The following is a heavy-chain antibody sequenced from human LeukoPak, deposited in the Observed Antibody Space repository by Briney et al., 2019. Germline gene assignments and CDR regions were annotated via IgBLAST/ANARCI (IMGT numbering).Heavy chain of an antibody. CDR3: ARDLGGSVEGDY. J-gene: IGHJ4*02. D-gene: IGHD3-10*01. V-gene: IGHV4-39*07. Sequence: PSETLSLTCTVSGGSISSSSYYWGWIRRPPGKGLEWLGSIYYSGSSYYNPSLKSRVTISIKTSKNQFSLNLSSVTAADTAIYYCARDLGGSVEGDYWGQGTLVTVSS. CDR2: IYYSGSS. CDR1: GGSISSSSYY.